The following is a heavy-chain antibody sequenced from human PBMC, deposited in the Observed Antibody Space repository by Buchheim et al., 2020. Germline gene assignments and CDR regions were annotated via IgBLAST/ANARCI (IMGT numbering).Heavy chain of an antibody. Sequence: QVQLVESGGGVVQPGRSLRLSCAASGFTFSSYGMHWVRQAPGKGLEWVAVISYDGSNKYYADSVKGRFTISRANSQNTLFLQMNSLRTEDTALYYCAKAITKIVDAIDYWGQGTL. CDR2: ISYDGSNK. CDR3: AKAITKIVDAIDY. CDR1: GFTFSSYG. V-gene: IGHV3-30*18. D-gene: IGHD3-22*01. J-gene: IGHJ4*02.